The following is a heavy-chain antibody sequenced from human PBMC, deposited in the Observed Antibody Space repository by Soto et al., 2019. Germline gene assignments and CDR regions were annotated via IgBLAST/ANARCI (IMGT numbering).Heavy chain of an antibody. CDR3: ARGERFYYAVADNYYYYGMDV. J-gene: IGHJ6*02. D-gene: IGHD6-19*01. Sequence: GGSLRLSCAASGFTFSSYGMHWVRQAPGKGLEWVAVIWYDGSNKYYADSVKGRFTISRDNSKNTLYLQMNSLRAEDTAVYYCARGERFYYAVADNYYYYGMDVWGQGTTVTVSS. CDR2: IWYDGSNK. V-gene: IGHV3-33*01. CDR1: GFTFSSYG.